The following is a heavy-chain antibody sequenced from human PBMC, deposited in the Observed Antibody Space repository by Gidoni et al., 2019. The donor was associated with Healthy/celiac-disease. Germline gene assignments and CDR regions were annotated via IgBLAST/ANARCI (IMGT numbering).Heavy chain of an antibody. Sequence: VQLVESGGGVVQPGRSLRLSCAASVFPFSTYGMHWVRQAPGKGLEWVAVISYDGSNKYYADSVKGRFTISRDNSKNTLYLQMNSLRAEDTAVYYCAKESQYYYDSSGSFDYWGQGTLVTVSS. CDR2: ISYDGSNK. D-gene: IGHD3-22*01. V-gene: IGHV3-30*18. CDR1: VFPFSTYG. J-gene: IGHJ4*02. CDR3: AKESQYYYDSSGSFDY.